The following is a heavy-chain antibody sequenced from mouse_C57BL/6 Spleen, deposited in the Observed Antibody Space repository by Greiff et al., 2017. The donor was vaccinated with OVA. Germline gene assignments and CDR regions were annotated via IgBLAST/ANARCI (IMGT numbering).Heavy chain of an antibody. D-gene: IGHD2-1*01. J-gene: IGHJ1*03. CDR2: IYPGDGDT. CDR1: GYAFSSYW. CDR3: ARGDYGTYWYFDV. V-gene: IGHV1-80*01. Sequence: LQESGAELVKPGASVKISCKASGYAFSSYWMNWVKQRPGKGLEWIGQIYPGDGDTNYNGKFKGKATLTADKSSSTAYMQLSSLTSEDSAVYFCARGDYGTYWYFDVWGTGTTVTVSS.